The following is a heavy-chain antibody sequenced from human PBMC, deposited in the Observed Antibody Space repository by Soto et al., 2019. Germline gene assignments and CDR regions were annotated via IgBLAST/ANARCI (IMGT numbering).Heavy chain of an antibody. J-gene: IGHJ4*02. CDR2: IYYSGST. CDR1: GGSISSYY. CDR3: ARRSGSYDTFDY. V-gene: IGHV4-59*08. D-gene: IGHD1-26*01. Sequence: PSETLSLTCTVSGGSISSYYWSWIRQPPGKGLEWIGYIYYSGSTNYNPSLKSRVTISVDTSKNQFSLKLSSVTAADTAVYYCARRSGSYDTFDYWGQGTLVTVSS.